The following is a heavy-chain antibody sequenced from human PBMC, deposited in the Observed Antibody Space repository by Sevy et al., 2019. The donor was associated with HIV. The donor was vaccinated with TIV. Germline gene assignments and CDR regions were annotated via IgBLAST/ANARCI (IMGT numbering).Heavy chain of an antibody. J-gene: IGHJ6*02. V-gene: IGHV3-30-3*01. CDR2: ISYDESNK. CDR3: ARDRSRRFYYYGMDV. CDR1: GFTFSSYS. Sequence: GGSLRLSCAASGFTFSSYSMHWVRQAPGKGLEWVAVISYDESNKFYADSVEGRFTISRDNSKNTLYVQMNSLRVDDTAVYYCARDRSRRFYYYGMDVWGQGTSVTVSS.